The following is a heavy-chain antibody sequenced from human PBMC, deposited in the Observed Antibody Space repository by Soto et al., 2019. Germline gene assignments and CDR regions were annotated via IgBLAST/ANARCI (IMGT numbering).Heavy chain of an antibody. CDR1: GLTFSSYW. CDR3: ARAYFDWLLLGSYYYMDV. Sequence: PGGSLRLSCAASGLTFSSYWMSWVRQAPGKGLEWVANIKQDGSEKYYVDSVKGRFTISRDNAKNSLYLQMNSLRAEDTAVYYCARAYFDWLLLGSYYYMDVWGKGTTVTVSS. J-gene: IGHJ6*03. V-gene: IGHV3-7*01. D-gene: IGHD3-9*01. CDR2: IKQDGSEK.